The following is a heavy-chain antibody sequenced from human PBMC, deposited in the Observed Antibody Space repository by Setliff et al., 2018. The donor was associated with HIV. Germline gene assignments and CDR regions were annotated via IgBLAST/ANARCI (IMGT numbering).Heavy chain of an antibody. D-gene: IGHD2-15*01. CDR1: DDPISSYY. CDR2: LYVSGDT. V-gene: IGHV4-4*07. CDR3: SLTGHRLLRGYMDV. J-gene: IGHJ6*03. Sequence: NPSETLSLTCYVTDDPISSYYGSWVRQPAGKGLEWVGRLYVSGDTNYNPSLKSRVTMSLDTSKKHFSLNLKSVTAADMAVYYCSLTGHRLLRGYMDVWGKGTTVTVSS.